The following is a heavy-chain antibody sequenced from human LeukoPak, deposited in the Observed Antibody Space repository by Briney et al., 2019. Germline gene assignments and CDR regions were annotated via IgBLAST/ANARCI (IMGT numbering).Heavy chain of an antibody. CDR3: ARRLRYFDWLLLKMSWFDP. Sequence: TLSLTCTVSGGSISSGSYYWSWIRQPAGKGLEWIGHIYTSGSTNYNPSLKSRVTISVDTSKNQFSLKLSSVTAADTAVYYCARRLRYFDWLLLKMSWFDPWGQGTLVTVSP. CDR1: GGSISSGSYY. CDR2: IYTSGST. V-gene: IGHV4-61*09. D-gene: IGHD3-9*01. J-gene: IGHJ5*02.